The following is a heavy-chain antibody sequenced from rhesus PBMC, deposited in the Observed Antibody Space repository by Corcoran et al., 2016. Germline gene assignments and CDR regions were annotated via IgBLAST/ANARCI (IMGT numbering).Heavy chain of an antibody. CDR1: GGSFRRYW. J-gene: IGHJ4*01. V-gene: IGHV4-80*01. Sequence: QVQLQESGPGLVKPSETLSLTCAVFGGSFRRYWWCWIRQPAGKGLEWIGEINGNSGSTNYNPSLKSRVTISKDASKNQFSLKLTSVTAADTAVYYCARYCTTGGCFGYWGQGVLVTVSS. D-gene: IGHD2-2*01. CDR3: ARYCTTGGCFGY. CDR2: INGNSGST.